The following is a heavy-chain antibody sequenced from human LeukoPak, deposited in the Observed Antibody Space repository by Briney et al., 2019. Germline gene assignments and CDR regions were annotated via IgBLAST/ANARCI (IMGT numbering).Heavy chain of an antibody. V-gene: IGHV3-7*04. Sequence: GGSLRLSCAASGFTFSTYWMSWVRQAPGKGLEWVANIKQDVSEKYYVDSVKGRFTISRDNAKNSLYLQMNSLRAEDTAVYYCARAVGATTPWFDPWGQGTLVTVSS. J-gene: IGHJ5*02. CDR2: IKQDVSEK. CDR3: ARAVGATTPWFDP. D-gene: IGHD1-26*01. CDR1: GFTFSTYW.